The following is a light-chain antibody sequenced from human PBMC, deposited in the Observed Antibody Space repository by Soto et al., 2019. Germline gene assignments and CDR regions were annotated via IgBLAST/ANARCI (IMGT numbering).Light chain of an antibody. CDR1: SSDVGGYNY. V-gene: IGLV2-14*01. Sequence: QSALTQPASVSGSPGQSITISCTGTSSDVGGYNYVSRYQQHPGKAPKLMIYDVSNRPSGVSNRFSGSKSGNTASLTISGLQAEDEADYYCSSYTSSSTVVVFGGGTQLTVL. CDR3: SSYTSSSTVVV. J-gene: IGLJ2*01. CDR2: DVS.